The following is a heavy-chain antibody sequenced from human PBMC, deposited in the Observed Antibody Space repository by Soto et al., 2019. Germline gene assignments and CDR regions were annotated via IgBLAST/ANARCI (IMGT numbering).Heavy chain of an antibody. CDR2: INPNSGGT. J-gene: IGHJ4*02. V-gene: IGHV1-2*02. CDR3: ARDPRIAARPRGDHFDY. CDR1: GYTFTGYY. D-gene: IGHD6-6*01. Sequence: ASVKVSCKASGYTFTGYYTHWVRQAPGQGLEWMGWINPNSGGTNYAQKFQGRVTMTRDTSISTAYMELSRLRSDDTAVYYCARDPRIAARPRGDHFDYWGQGTLVTVSS.